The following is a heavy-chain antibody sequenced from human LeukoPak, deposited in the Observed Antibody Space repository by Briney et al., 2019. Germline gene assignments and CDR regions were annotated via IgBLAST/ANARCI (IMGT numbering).Heavy chain of an antibody. J-gene: IGHJ3*02. D-gene: IGHD1-1*01. CDR1: GGSFSNYY. Sequence: SETLSLTCTLSGGSFSNYYWTWIRQPPGKGLEWLGYIYSTGSISYNPSLESRVTISIDTSKNTFSLKLTSVTAADTAVYFCARWNLDLAYDIWGQGTLVTVSS. CDR3: ARWNLDLAYDI. CDR2: IYSTGSI. V-gene: IGHV4-59*08.